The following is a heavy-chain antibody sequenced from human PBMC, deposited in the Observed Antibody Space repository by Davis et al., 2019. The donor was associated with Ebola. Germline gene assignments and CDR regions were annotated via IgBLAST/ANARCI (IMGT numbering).Heavy chain of an antibody. V-gene: IGHV3-74*01. D-gene: IGHD3-10*01. CDR2: THPEGVTI. CDR3: SRSHYYNGQDL. Sequence: GESLKISCAASGFAFRDYWMHWIRETPEGLLWVADTHPEGVTIRYADSVRGRLTIPRDNVNSILYLQLNSRRPEDSAIYYCSRSHYYNGQDLWGQGTRVTGSS. CDR1: GFAFRDYW. J-gene: IGHJ6*02.